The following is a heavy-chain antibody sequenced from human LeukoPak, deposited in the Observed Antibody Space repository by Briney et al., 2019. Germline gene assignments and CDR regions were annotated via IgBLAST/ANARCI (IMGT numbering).Heavy chain of an antibody. D-gene: IGHD2-15*01. CDR1: GYTFTSYD. Sequence: GASVKVSCKASGYTFTSYDINWVRQATGQGLEWMGWMNPNSGNTGYAQKFQGRVTMTRNTSISTAYMELSSLRSEDTAVYYCARVGYCSGGSCYPGGYYYYYYGMDVWGQGTTVTVSS. V-gene: IGHV1-8*01. J-gene: IGHJ6*02. CDR3: ARVGYCSGGSCYPGGYYYYYYGMDV. CDR2: MNPNSGNT.